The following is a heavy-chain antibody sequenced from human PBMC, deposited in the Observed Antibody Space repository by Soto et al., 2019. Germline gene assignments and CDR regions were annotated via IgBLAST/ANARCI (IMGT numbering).Heavy chain of an antibody. Sequence: ASETLSLTCTVSGSSISSSGYCWGWIRQPPGKGLEWIGSMYYGVSTYYNPSLKSRVTVSVDASKNQFSLNLSSVTAADTAVYYCARLPSRHLVDYWGQGTLVTVSS. CDR1: GSSISSSGYC. CDR3: ARLPSRHLVDY. CDR2: MYYGVST. J-gene: IGHJ4*02. D-gene: IGHD3-3*02. V-gene: IGHV4-39*01.